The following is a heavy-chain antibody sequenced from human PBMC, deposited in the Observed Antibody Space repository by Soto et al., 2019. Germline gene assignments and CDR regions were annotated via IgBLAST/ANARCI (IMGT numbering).Heavy chain of an antibody. CDR1: GFAFSSFG. CDR2: ISYDGSNK. D-gene: IGHD3-10*01. V-gene: IGHV3-30*18. J-gene: IGHJ6*02. Sequence: QVQLLESGGGAVQPGRSLRLSCAASGFAFSSFGMHWVRQAPGKGLEWVAVISYDGSNKYYADSVKGRFTISRDNSKNTLYLQLNSLRAEDTAVYYCAKDTDRNGRFVEIGSVSYYHYGGMDVWGHGTTVTVAS. CDR3: AKDTDRNGRFVEIGSVSYYHYGGMDV.